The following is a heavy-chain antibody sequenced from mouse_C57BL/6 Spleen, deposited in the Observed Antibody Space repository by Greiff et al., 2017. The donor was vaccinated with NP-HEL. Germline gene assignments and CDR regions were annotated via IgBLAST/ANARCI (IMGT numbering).Heavy chain of an antibody. V-gene: IGHV1-18*01. CDR3: ARCENYYGSSYEFAY. J-gene: IGHJ3*01. Sequence: VHVKQSGPELVKPGASVKIPCKASGYTFTDYNMDWVKQSHGKSLEWIGDINPNNGGTIYNQKFKGKATLTVDKSSSTAYMELRSLTSEDTAVYYCARCENYYGSSYEFAYWGQGTLVTVSA. CDR2: INPNNGGT. D-gene: IGHD1-1*01. CDR1: GYTFTDYN.